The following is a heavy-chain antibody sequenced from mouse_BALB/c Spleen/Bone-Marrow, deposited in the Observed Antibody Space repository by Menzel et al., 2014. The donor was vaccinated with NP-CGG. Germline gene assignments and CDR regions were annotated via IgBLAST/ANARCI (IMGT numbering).Heavy chain of an antibody. Sequence: VQLQQFVAELVRPGASVMQPCKASGYTFTNYWIIWVKQRPGQGLEWNGNIYPFDSYTNYNQKFKDKTTLTVDKSSSTAYMQLDSPTSEDSAVYYCTRGYDYFDYWAKAPLSQSPQ. V-gene: IGHV1-69*01. CDR3: TRGYDYFDY. CDR1: GYTFTNYW. J-gene: IGHJ2*02. CDR2: IYPFDSYT. D-gene: IGHD2-14*01.